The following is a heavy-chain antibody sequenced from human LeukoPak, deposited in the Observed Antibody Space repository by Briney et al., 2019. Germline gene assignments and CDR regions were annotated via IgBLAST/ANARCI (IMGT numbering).Heavy chain of an antibody. J-gene: IGHJ6*03. V-gene: IGHV4-38-2*01. CDR1: GYSISNGYY. Sequence: KPSETLSLTCAVSGYSISNGYYWVWIRQPLGRGLEWIGSLYHSDSAYYNTSLRSRVSMSVDTSKNQFSLTLSFVTAADTAVYYCARQHDSYYYYYIDVWGSGTTVTVSS. CDR3: ARQHDSYYYYYIDV. CDR2: LYHSDSA.